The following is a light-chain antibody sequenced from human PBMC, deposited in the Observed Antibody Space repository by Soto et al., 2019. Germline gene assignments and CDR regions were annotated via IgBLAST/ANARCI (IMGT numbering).Light chain of an antibody. J-gene: IGKJ5*01. Sequence: EIVFTQTPGTLSLSPGERATLSCRASQSVSSSYLAWYQQKPGQAPRLLIYGASSRATGIPDRFSGSGSGTDFTLTISRLEPEDFAVYHCQQYGSTFGQGTRLEIK. CDR1: QSVSSSY. CDR3: QQYGST. V-gene: IGKV3-20*01. CDR2: GAS.